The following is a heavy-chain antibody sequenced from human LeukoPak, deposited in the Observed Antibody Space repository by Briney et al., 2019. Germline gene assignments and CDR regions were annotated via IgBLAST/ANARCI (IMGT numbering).Heavy chain of an antibody. CDR3: ARELVVYDFWSGYYSPDY. D-gene: IGHD3-3*01. V-gene: IGHV1-2*06. Sequence: ASVKVSCKASGYTFTGYYMHWVRQAPGQGLEWMGRINPNSGGTNYAQKFQGRVTMTRDTSISTAYMELSRLRSDDTAVYYCARELVVYDFWSGYYSPDYGGQGTLVTVSS. CDR2: INPNSGGT. J-gene: IGHJ4*02. CDR1: GYTFTGYY.